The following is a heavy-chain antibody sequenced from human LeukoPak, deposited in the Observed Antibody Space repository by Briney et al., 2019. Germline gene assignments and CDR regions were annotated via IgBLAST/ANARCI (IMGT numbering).Heavy chain of an antibody. V-gene: IGHV1-18*01. CDR2: ISAYNGNT. CDR3: AREDDSGLNDAFDI. CDR1: GYTFTSYG. J-gene: IGHJ3*02. Sequence: ASVKVSCKASGYTFTSYGIGWVRQAPGQGLEWMGWISAYNGNTNYAQKLQGRVTMTTDTSTSTAYMELRSLRSDDTAVYYCAREDDSGLNDAFDIWGQGTMVTVSS. D-gene: IGHD4/OR15-4a*01.